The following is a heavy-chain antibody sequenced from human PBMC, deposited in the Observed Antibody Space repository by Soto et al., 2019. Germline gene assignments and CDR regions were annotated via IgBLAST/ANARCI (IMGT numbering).Heavy chain of an antibody. CDR1: GYTFTNYD. J-gene: IGHJ4*02. CDR3: ARSVGDSNVNFDY. D-gene: IGHD3-3*01. V-gene: IGHV1-8*01. CDR2: MNPDSGHT. Sequence: QVQLVQSGAEVRTPGASVKVSCKASGYTFTNYDINWVRQATGQGPEWMGWMNPDSGHTGYVQKFQGRVTMTKNTAISTAYMELSNPRSEDTAVYYGARSVGDSNVNFDYWGQGTLVTVSS.